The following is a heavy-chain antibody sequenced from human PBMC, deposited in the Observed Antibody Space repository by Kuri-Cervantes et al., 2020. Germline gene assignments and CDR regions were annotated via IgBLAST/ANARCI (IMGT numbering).Heavy chain of an antibody. V-gene: IGHV4-4*07. J-gene: IGHJ4*02. CDR2: VYTTGTT. CDR3: ARDLAYCGGDCYRKFDY. D-gene: IGHD2-21*02. Sequence: SETLSLTCTVSGGSINSFYRSWIRQPAGKGLEWIGRVYTTGTTNYNPSLKGRVTISVDTSKNQFSLKLSSVTAADTAVYYCARDLAYCGGDCYRKFDYWGQGTLVTVSS. CDR1: GGSINSFY.